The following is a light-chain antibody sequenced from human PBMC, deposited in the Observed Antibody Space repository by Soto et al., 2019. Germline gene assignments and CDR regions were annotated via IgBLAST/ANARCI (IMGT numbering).Light chain of an antibody. CDR3: QQYNSYSYT. J-gene: IGKJ2*01. CDR2: KAS. CDR1: QSISSW. V-gene: IGKV1-5*03. Sequence: DIQMTQSPSTLSASVGDRVTITCRASQSISSWLAWYQQKPGKAPKLLIYKASSLEGGVPSRFSGSGSGTEFTLTISSLQPDDFATYYCQQYNSYSYTFGQGNKLEIK.